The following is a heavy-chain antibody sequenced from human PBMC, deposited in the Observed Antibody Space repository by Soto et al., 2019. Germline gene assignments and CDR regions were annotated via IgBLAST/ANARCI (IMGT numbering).Heavy chain of an antibody. CDR1: GGSISSYY. J-gene: IGHJ5*02. V-gene: IGHV4-59*01. CDR3: ARDSKIPGYSSSWNWFDP. D-gene: IGHD6-13*01. CDR2: IYYSGST. Sequence: PSETLSLTCTVSGGSISSYYWSWIRQPPGKGLEWIGYIYYSGSTNYNPSLKSRVTISVDTSKNQFSLKLSSVTAADTAVYYCARDSKIPGYSSSWNWFDPWGQGTLVTVSS.